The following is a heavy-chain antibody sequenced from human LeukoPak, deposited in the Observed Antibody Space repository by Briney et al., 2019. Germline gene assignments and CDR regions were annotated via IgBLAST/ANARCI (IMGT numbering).Heavy chain of an antibody. Sequence: GGSLRLSCAASGFTFSSYGMHWVRQAPGKGLEWVAFIRYDGSNKYYADSVKGRFTISRDNAQNSLYLQMTSLRVEDTATYYCARDYRLSIFGLPNSKNAFDFWGQGAMVTVSS. CDR2: IRYDGSNK. D-gene: IGHD3/OR15-3a*01. V-gene: IGHV3-30*02. CDR1: GFTFSSYG. J-gene: IGHJ3*01. CDR3: ARDYRLSIFGLPNSKNAFDF.